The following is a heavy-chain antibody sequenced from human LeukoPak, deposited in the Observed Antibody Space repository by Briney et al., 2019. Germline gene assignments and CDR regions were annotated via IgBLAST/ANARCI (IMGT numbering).Heavy chain of an antibody. J-gene: IGHJ6*03. V-gene: IGHV3-53*01. CDR3: ARDTGMYYDFWSGYYPYYYYYMDV. D-gene: IGHD3-3*01. CDR2: ISSGGST. Sequence: PGGSLGLSCAASGFTVSSNYMSWVRQAPERGLEWGSVISSGGSTYYADYVKGRFTISRDNSKNTLYLQMNSLRAEDTAVYYCARDTGMYYDFWSGYYPYYYYYMDVWGKGTTVTVSS. CDR1: GFTVSSNY.